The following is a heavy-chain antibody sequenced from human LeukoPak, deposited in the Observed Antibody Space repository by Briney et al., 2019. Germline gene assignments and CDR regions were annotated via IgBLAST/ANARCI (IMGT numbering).Heavy chain of an antibody. Sequence: PSETLSLTCTVSGGSISSYYWSWIRQPAGKGLEWIGRIYTSGTTHYNPSLKSRVTMSVDTSKNQFSLKLSSVTAADTAVYYCARGPYSGSYYSVNAFDIWGQGTMVTVSS. CDR1: GGSISSYY. CDR2: IYTSGTT. J-gene: IGHJ3*02. CDR3: ARGPYSGSYYSVNAFDI. D-gene: IGHD1-26*01. V-gene: IGHV4-4*07.